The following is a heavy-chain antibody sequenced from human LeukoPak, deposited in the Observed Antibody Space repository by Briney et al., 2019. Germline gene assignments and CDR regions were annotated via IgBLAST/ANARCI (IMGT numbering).Heavy chain of an antibody. CDR1: GGSISIYY. CDR3: ARYNVLGMISDAFDI. J-gene: IGHJ3*02. Sequence: PSETLSLTCTVSGGSISIYYWSWVRQPPGKGLEWLGYVYNSGSTSYNPSLKSRVTISSDTPKNQFSLKLSSVTAADTAVYYCARYNVLGMISDAFDIWGQGTMVTVSS. CDR2: VYNSGST. V-gene: IGHV4-59*12. D-gene: IGHD3-16*01.